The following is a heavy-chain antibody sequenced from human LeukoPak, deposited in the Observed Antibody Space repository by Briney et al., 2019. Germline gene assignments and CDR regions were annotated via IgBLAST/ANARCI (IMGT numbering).Heavy chain of an antibody. D-gene: IGHD4-23*01. CDR3: ARRGGHGGSFDY. J-gene: IGHJ4*02. V-gene: IGHV4-59*08. CDR2: MYYSGST. Sequence: NTSETLSLTCAVYGGSFSGYYWSWIRQPPGKGLEWIGYMYYSGSTNYNPSLRSRVTISVDTSKNQFSLKLSSVTAADTAVYYCARRGGHGGSFDYWGQGTLVTVSS. CDR1: GGSFSGYY.